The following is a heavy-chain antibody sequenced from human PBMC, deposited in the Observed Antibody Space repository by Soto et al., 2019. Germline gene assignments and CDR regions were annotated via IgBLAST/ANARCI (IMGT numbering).Heavy chain of an antibody. CDR3: AKASDY. CDR2: IYYSGST. J-gene: IGHJ4*02. CDR1: GGSVSSGSYY. V-gene: IGHV4-61*01. Sequence: SGTLALSCTVSGGSVSSGSYYWSGIRQPPGKGLEWIGYIYYSGSTNYNPSLKSRVTISVDTSKNQFSLKLSSVTAEDTAVYYCAKASDYWGQGTLVSVS.